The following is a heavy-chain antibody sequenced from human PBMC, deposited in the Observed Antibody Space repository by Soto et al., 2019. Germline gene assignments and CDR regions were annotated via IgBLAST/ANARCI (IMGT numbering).Heavy chain of an antibody. CDR2: SSGSGGST. J-gene: IGHJ3*02. CDR1: GFTFSSFA. Sequence: EVQLLESGVGLGQPGGSLRLSCAASGFTFSSFAMSWVRQAPGKGLEWGSVSSGSGGSTYSADSVQGRFTISRDNSKNTLYLQMNSLRAEDTAVYYCAKAYYDILSGYRYGHAFEIWGQGTMVTVSS. D-gene: IGHD3-9*01. CDR3: AKAYYDILSGYRYGHAFEI. V-gene: IGHV3-23*01.